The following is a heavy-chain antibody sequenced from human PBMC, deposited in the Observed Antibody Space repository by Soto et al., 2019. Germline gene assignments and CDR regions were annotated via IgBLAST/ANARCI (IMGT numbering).Heavy chain of an antibody. D-gene: IGHD2-2*01. J-gene: IGHJ6*02. V-gene: IGHV3-15*01. Sequence: GGSLILSCAASGFTFSNAWISWVRQAPGKGLEWVGRIKSKTDGGTTDYAAPVKGRFTICRDNSKNTLYLQMNSLRAEDTAVYYCAAVPAANYYYYYGMDVWGQGTTVSVSS. CDR2: IKSKTDGGTT. CDR3: AAVPAANYYYYYGMDV. CDR1: GFTFSNAW.